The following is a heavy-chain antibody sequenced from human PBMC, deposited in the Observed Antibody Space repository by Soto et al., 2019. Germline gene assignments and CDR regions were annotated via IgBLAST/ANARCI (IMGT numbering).Heavy chain of an antibody. D-gene: IGHD3-16*01. Sequence: QVQLVQSGAEVKEPGASVNVSCKASGGPFISYAFSWVRQAPGQGLEWMGGIIPLLGTANYAQKFQGRVTSTADKSTSTVYMELSSLRSEDTAVYYCARDKGGASSYYFDYWGQGTLVTVSS. CDR2: IIPLLGTA. CDR3: ARDKGGASSYYFDY. V-gene: IGHV1-69*06. J-gene: IGHJ4*02. CDR1: GGPFISYA.